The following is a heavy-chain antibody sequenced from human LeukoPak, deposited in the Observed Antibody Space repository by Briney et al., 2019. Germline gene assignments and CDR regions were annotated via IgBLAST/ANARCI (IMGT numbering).Heavy chain of an antibody. J-gene: IGHJ6*02. CDR2: IYHSGST. V-gene: IGHV4-30-2*01. CDR1: GGSISSGGYS. CDR3: ARMNYYYYYGTDV. Sequence: SQTLSLTCAVSGGSISSGGYSWSWIRQPPGKGLEWIGYIYHSGSTYYNPSLKSRVTISVDRSKNQFSLKLSSVTAADTAVYYCARMNYYYYYGTDVWGQGTTVTVSS.